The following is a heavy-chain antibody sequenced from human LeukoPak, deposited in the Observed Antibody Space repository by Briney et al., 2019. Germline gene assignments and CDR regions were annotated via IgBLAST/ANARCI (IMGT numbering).Heavy chain of an antibody. Sequence: SETLSLTCAVYGVSFSGYYWIWIRQPPGKGLEWIGEINHSGSTNYNPSLKSRVTISVDTSKNQFSLKLSSVTAADTAVYYCARGPLSAPIDYWGQGTLVTVSS. D-gene: IGHD3-3*01. J-gene: IGHJ4*02. CDR2: INHSGST. CDR1: GVSFSGYY. V-gene: IGHV4-34*01. CDR3: ARGPLSAPIDY.